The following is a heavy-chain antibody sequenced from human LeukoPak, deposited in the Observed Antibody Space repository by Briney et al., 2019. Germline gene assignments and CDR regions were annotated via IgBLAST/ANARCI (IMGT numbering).Heavy chain of an antibody. J-gene: IGHJ4*02. D-gene: IGHD1-14*01. Sequence: PGGSLRLSCAASGFTFTTYWMHWVRQGPGKGLEWVSRINSDGSVTDYADSVKGRFTISRDNAKNTVYLQMNSLRVEDTAVYYCVSLAKPTDHWGQGTLVTVSS. CDR1: GFTFTTYW. CDR3: VSLAKPTDH. CDR2: INSDGSVT. V-gene: IGHV3-74*01.